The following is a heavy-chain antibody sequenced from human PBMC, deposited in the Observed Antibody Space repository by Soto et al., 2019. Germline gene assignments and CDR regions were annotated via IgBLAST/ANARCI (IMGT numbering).Heavy chain of an antibody. CDR1: GFTFSSYA. V-gene: IGHV3-30-3*01. CDR2: ISYDGSNK. CDR3: ARGGPTVTTHFHYDGMDV. J-gene: IGHJ6*02. D-gene: IGHD4-17*01. Sequence: QVHLVESGGGVVQPGRSLRLSCAASGFTFSSYAMHWVRQAPGKGLEWVAVISYDGSNKYYADSVKGRFTISRDNSKNPLYLQMNSLRAEDTAVYYCARGGPTVTTHFHYDGMDVWVQGTTVTVSS.